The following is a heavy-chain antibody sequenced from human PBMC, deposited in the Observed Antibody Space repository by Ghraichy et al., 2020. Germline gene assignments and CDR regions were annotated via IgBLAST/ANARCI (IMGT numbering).Heavy chain of an antibody. CDR2: INHSGST. CDR3: ARGYSSGWSHWGY. V-gene: IGHV4-34*01. Sequence: SETLSLTCAVYGGSFSGYYWSWIRQPPGKGLEWIGEINHSGSTNYNPSLKSRVTISVDTSKNQFSLKLSSVTAADTAVYYCARGYSSGWSHWGYWGQGTLVTVSS. D-gene: IGHD6-19*01. J-gene: IGHJ4*02. CDR1: GGSFSGYY.